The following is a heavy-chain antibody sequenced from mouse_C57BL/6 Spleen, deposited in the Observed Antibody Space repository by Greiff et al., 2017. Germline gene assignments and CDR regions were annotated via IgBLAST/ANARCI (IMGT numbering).Heavy chain of an antibody. CDR2: ISSGGSYT. Sequence: EVQLQQSGGDLVKPGGSLKLSCAASGFTFSSYGMSWVRQTPDKRLEWVATISSGGSYTYYPDRVQGRFTISRDNAKNTLYLHISSLKSEDTAIYYCHYNYDGAMDYWGQGTSVTVSS. CDR3: HYNYDGAMDY. J-gene: IGHJ4*01. CDR1: GFTFSSYG. D-gene: IGHD2-12*01. V-gene: IGHV5-6*01.